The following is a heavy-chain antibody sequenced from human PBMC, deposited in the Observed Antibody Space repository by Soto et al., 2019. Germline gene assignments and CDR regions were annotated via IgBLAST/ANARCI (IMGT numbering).Heavy chain of an antibody. CDR2: MNPNSGNT. D-gene: IGHD2-15*01. Sequence: QVQLVQSGAEVKKPGASVKVSCKASGYPFTSYDINWVRPATGQGLAWMGWMNPNSGNTGYAQRVQGRVTMTRNTAMSTAYLELSSLRSEDTAGYYCAREVGAAGVDVWGQGTTVTVSS. V-gene: IGHV1-8*01. J-gene: IGHJ6*02. CDR3: AREVGAAGVDV. CDR1: GYPFTSYD.